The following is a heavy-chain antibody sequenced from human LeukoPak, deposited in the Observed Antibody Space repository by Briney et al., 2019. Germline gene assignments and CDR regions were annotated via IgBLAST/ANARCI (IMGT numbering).Heavy chain of an antibody. CDR1: GFYLTRHA. Sequence: PGGSLRLSCAASGFYLTRHAMSWVRQTPGKGLEWVSDIRSDSFTTTYADSVKGRFTISRDNSKKTLYLQMNSLRVEDTAVYYCAKEGEWEPNDYWGQGTLVTVSS. V-gene: IGHV3-23*01. CDR2: IRSDSFTT. J-gene: IGHJ4*02. D-gene: IGHD1-26*01. CDR3: AKEGEWEPNDY.